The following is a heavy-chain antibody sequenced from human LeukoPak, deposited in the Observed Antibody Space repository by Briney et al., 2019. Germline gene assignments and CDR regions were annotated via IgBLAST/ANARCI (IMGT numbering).Heavy chain of an antibody. CDR1: GGSISSGDYQ. CDR3: ARDRIVGAGVAFDI. Sequence: SQTLSLTCNVSGGSISSGDYQWSWVRQPPGKGLEGIGYIYHRGNPYYNPSLKSRVSISLDRSKNYFSLKVTSVTAADTAIYYCARDRIVGAGVAFDIWGQGTMVTVSS. D-gene: IGHD1-26*01. J-gene: IGHJ3*02. CDR2: IYHRGNP. V-gene: IGHV4-30-2*01.